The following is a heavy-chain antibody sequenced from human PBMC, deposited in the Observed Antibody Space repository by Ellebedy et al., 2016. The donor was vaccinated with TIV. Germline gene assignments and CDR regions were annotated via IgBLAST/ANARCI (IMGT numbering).Heavy chain of an antibody. CDR2: VFDNGGSK. J-gene: IGHJ3*01. V-gene: IGHV3-64*02. Sequence: PGGSLRLSCAASGFTFSKYSMHRVRQAPGKGLEYVSAVFDNGGSKFYADSVKGRFTISRDNSKNTLYLQMSSLRAEYTAVYYCAKDLIRVSMIVEVFHGALEKWGQGTLVTVSS. CDR1: GFTFSKYS. D-gene: IGHD3-22*01. CDR3: AKDLIRVSMIVEVFHGALEK.